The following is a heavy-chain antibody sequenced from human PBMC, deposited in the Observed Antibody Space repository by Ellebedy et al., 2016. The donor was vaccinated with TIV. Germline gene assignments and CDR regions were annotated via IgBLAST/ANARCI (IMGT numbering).Heavy chain of an antibody. J-gene: IGHJ4*02. CDR3: ARSRGDYFPDY. V-gene: IGHV4-31*03. Sequence: SETLSLTXTVSGGSISSGTSYWGWIRQHPGKGLEWIGNIYFSGTTYYNPSLKSRVTISVDTSKNQFSLTLSSVTAADTSVYYCARSRGDYFPDYWGQGTLVTVSS. D-gene: IGHD2/OR15-2a*01. CDR2: IYFSGTT. CDR1: GGSISSGTSY.